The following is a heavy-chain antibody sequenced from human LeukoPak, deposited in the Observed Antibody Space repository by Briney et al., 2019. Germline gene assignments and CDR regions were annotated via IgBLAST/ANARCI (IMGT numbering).Heavy chain of an antibody. D-gene: IGHD3-22*01. Sequence: SVKVSCKASGGTFSSYTISWVRQAPGQGLERMGRIIPILGVANYAQKFQGRVTITADKSTSTAYMELSSLRSEDTAVYYCATRVDSSGYYLDYWGQGTLVTVSS. V-gene: IGHV1-69*02. J-gene: IGHJ4*02. CDR1: GGTFSSYT. CDR3: ATRVDSSGYYLDY. CDR2: IIPILGVA.